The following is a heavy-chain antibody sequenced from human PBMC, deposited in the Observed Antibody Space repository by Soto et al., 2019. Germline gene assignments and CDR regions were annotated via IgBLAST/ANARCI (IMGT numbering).Heavy chain of an antibody. CDR2: IIPIFGTA. D-gene: IGHD2-15*01. CDR3: ARTRPTTDLVVVGAAPGSGAFDI. Sequence: QVQLVQSGAEVKKPGSSVKVSCKASGGTFSSYAISWVRQAPGQVLEWMGGIIPIFGTANYAQKFQGRVTITADESTSTDYMELSSLRSEDTAVYYCARTRPTTDLVVVGAAPGSGAFDIWGQGTMVTVSS. CDR1: GGTFSSYA. J-gene: IGHJ3*02. V-gene: IGHV1-69*01.